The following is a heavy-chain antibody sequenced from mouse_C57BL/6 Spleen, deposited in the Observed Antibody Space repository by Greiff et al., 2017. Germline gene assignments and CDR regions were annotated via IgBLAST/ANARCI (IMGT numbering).Heavy chain of an antibody. V-gene: IGHV1-82*01. D-gene: IGHD2-1*01. CDR1: GYAFSSSW. Sequence: VQLQQSGPELVKPGASVKLSCKASGYAFSSSWMNWVKQRPGKGLEWIGRIYPGDGDTNYNGKFKGKATLTADKSSSTAYMQLSSLTSEDSAVYFCAIWYLYAMDYWGQGTSVTVSS. CDR3: AIWYLYAMDY. CDR2: IYPGDGDT. J-gene: IGHJ4*01.